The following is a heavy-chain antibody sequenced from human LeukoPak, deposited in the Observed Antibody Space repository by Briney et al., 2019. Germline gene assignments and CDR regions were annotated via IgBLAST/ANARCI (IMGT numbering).Heavy chain of an antibody. CDR1: GFTFSNAW. CDR2: ISYDGSNK. CDR3: AGVSESGWYYFDY. D-gene: IGHD6-19*01. V-gene: IGHV3-30*03. J-gene: IGHJ4*02. Sequence: GGSLRLSCAASGFTFSNAWMSWVRQAPGKGLEWVAVISYDGSNKYYADSVKGRFSISRDNSKNTLYLQVSSLRDEDTAVYYCAGVSESGWYYFDYWGQGTLVTVSS.